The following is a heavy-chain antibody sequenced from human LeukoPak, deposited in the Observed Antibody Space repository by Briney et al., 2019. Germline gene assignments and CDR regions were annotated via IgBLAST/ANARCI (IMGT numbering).Heavy chain of an antibody. D-gene: IGHD3-10*01. CDR1: GGSISSGDYY. J-gene: IGHJ5*02. Sequence: PSETLSLTCTVSGGSISSGDYYWSWIRQPPGKGPEWIGYIYYSGSTYYNPSLKSRVTISVDTSKNQFSLKLSSVTAADTAVYYCARDITMVRGVGWFDPWGQGTLVTVSS. CDR3: ARDITMVRGVGWFDP. V-gene: IGHV4-30-4*01. CDR2: IYYSGST.